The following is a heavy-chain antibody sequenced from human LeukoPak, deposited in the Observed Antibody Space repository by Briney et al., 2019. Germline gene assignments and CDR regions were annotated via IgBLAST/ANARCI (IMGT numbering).Heavy chain of an antibody. CDR3: ASRTTVTDADGFDI. D-gene: IGHD4-17*01. Sequence: PGGSLRLSCAASEFTVNSNYMIWVRQAPGKGLEWVSLIYSGGSTYNADSVKDRFTISRDNSKNTVYLQMNSLRAEDTAVHYCASRTTVTDADGFDIWGQGTMVTVSS. CDR2: IYSGGST. J-gene: IGHJ3*02. V-gene: IGHV3-66*01. CDR1: EFTVNSNY.